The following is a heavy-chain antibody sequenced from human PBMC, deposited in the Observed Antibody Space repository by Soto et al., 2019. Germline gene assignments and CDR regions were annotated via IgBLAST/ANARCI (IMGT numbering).Heavy chain of an antibody. V-gene: IGHV5-51*01. CDR2: IYPSDSDT. D-gene: IGHD3-3*01. J-gene: IGHJ4*02. Sequence: GHSLKISCKGSGYNFAVYWIAWVRQMPGKGLELMGIIYPSDSDTRYRPSFQGQVTISADKSISSAYLQWSSLRASDTAMYYCARGGVSTRTFDYWGQGTPVTVSS. CDR1: GYNFAVYW. CDR3: ARGGVSTRTFDY.